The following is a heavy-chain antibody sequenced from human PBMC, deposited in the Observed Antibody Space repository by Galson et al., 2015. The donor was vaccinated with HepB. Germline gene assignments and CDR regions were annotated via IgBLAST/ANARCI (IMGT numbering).Heavy chain of an antibody. Sequence: SLRLSCAASGFTFSSYAMHWVRQAPGKGLEWVAVISYDGSNKYYADSVKGRFTISRDNSKNTLYLQMNSLRAEDTAVYYCARDYLTATFYYYYGMDVWGQGTTVTVSS. CDR2: ISYDGSNK. D-gene: IGHD3-16*01. CDR1: GFTFSSYA. CDR3: ARDYLTATFYYYYGMDV. J-gene: IGHJ6*02. V-gene: IGHV3-30-3*01.